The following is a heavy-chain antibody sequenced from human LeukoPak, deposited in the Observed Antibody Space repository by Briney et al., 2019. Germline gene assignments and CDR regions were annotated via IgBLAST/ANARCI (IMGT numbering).Heavy chain of an antibody. D-gene: IGHD2-15*01. Sequence: ASVKVSCKASGYTFTSYAMHWVRQAPGQRLEWMGWINAGNGNTKYSQKFQGRVTITRDTSASTAYMELSGLRSEDTAVYYCAREEISGYYYGMDVWGQGTTVTVSS. CDR3: AREEISGYYYGMDV. V-gene: IGHV1-3*01. J-gene: IGHJ6*02. CDR2: INAGNGNT. CDR1: GYTFTSYA.